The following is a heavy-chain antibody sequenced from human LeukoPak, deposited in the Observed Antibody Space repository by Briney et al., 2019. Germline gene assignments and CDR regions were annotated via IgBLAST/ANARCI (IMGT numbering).Heavy chain of an antibody. CDR3: ARDLHDFWSGLFGMDV. CDR2: IYSGGST. Sequence: GGSLRLSCAASGFTVSSNYMSWVRQAPGKGLEWVSVIYSGGSTYYADSVKGRFTISRDNSKNTLYLQMNSLRAEDTAVYYCARDLHDFWSGLFGMDVWGQGTTVTVSS. CDR1: GFTVSSNY. V-gene: IGHV3-53*01. J-gene: IGHJ6*02. D-gene: IGHD3-3*01.